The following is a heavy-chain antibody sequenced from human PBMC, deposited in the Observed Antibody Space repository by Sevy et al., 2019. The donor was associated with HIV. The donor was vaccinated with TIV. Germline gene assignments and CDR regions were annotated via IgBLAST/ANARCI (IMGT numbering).Heavy chain of an antibody. J-gene: IGHJ6*02. Sequence: GESLKISCAASGFTFSNAWMSWVRQAPGKGLEWVGRIKSKTDGGTTDYAAPVKGRFTISRDDSKNTLYLQMNSLKTEDTAVYYCTTARELAHRYYYYYGMDVWGQGTTVTVSS. CDR1: GFTFSNAW. CDR2: IKSKTDGGTT. V-gene: IGHV3-15*01. CDR3: TTARELAHRYYYYYGMDV. D-gene: IGHD1-26*01.